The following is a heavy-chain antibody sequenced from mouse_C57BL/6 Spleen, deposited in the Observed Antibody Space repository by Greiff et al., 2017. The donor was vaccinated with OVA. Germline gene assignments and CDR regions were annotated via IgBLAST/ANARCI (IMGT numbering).Heavy chain of an antibody. D-gene: IGHD2-3*01. Sequence: DVMLVESGEGLVKPGGSLKLSCAASGFTFSSYAMSWVRQTPEKRLEWVAYISSGGDYIYYADTVKGRFTISRDNARNTLYLQMSSLKSEDTAMYYCTRERDGYYNYFDYWGQGTTLTVSS. CDR2: ISSGGDYI. J-gene: IGHJ2*01. V-gene: IGHV5-9-1*02. CDR1: GFTFSSYA. CDR3: TRERDGYYNYFDY.